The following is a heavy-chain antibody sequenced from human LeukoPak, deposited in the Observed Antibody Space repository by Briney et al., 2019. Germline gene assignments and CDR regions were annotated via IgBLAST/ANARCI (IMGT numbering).Heavy chain of an antibody. CDR3: AKSPGYDYFDY. CDR1: GFTFSSYA. Sequence: GGSLRLSCAASGFTFSSYAMHWVRQAPGKGLEWVAFIRYDGSNKYYADSVKGRFTISRDNSKNTLYLQRNSLRAEDTAVYYCAKSPGYDYFDYWGQGTLVTVSS. J-gene: IGHJ4*02. CDR2: IRYDGSNK. D-gene: IGHD5-12*01. V-gene: IGHV3-30*02.